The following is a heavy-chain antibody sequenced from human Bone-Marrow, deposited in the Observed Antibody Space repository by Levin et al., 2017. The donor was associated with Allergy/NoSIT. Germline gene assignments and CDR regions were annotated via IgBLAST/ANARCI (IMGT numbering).Heavy chain of an antibody. CDR1: GFTFNKYT. J-gene: IGHJ6*02. Sequence: PGGSLRLSCAASGFTFNKYTITWVRQAPGKGLEWVSSITRSTSYTYYADSVTGRFTVSRDNAKNSLFLQMSSLRPEDTAIYYCARAFVHTYTGAREGMYYFYALDVWGPGTTVTVSS. CDR2: ITRSTSYT. CDR3: ARAFVHTYTGAREGMYYFYALDV. D-gene: IGHD3-16*01. V-gene: IGHV3-21*01.